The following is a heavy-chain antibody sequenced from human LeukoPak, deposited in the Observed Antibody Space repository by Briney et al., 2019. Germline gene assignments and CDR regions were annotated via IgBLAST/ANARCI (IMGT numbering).Heavy chain of an antibody. CDR2: IYPGESDS. CDR3: ARHVEWRQNAYYFDS. V-gene: IGHV5-51*01. J-gene: IGHJ4*02. Sequence: GESLKISCRASGYTFPTYWIAWVRQMPGKGLEWMGIIYPGESDSRYSPSFQGQVTISADKSISTAYLQWSSLKASDTAIYYCARHVEWRQNAYYFDSWGQGTLVTVSS. D-gene: IGHD3-3*01. CDR1: GYTFPTYW.